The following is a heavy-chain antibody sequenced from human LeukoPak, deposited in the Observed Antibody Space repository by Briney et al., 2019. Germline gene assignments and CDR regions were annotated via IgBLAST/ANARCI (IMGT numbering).Heavy chain of an antibody. CDR1: GGSISSYY. Sequence: SETLSLTCTVSGGSISSYYWSWIRQPPGKGLEWIGYIYYSGSTNYNPSLKSRVTISVDTSKNQFSLKLSSVTAADTAVYYCARGGFWSGYYFGYWGQGTLVTVSS. D-gene: IGHD3-3*01. V-gene: IGHV4-59*12. CDR3: ARGGFWSGYYFGY. CDR2: IYYSGST. J-gene: IGHJ4*02.